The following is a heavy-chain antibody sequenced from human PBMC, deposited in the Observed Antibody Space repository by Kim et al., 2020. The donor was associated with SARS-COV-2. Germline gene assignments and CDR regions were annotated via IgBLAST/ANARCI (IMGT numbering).Heavy chain of an antibody. J-gene: IGHJ3*02. CDR1: GGSISSGGYY. CDR3: ARANTHDIVVVPAAPELDPTPLDI. V-gene: IGHV4-31*03. Sequence: SETLSLTCTVSGGSISSGGYYWSWIRQHPGKGLEWIGYIYYSGSTYYNPSLKSRVTISVDTSKNQFSLKLSSVTAADTAVYYCARANTHDIVVVPAAPELDPTPLDIWGQGTMVTVSS. D-gene: IGHD2-2*01. CDR2: IYYSGST.